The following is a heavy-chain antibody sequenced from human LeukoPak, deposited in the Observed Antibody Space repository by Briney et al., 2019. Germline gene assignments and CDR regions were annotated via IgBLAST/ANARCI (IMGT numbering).Heavy chain of an antibody. D-gene: IGHD4-11*01. J-gene: IGHJ4*02. CDR3: AREGVTKYYFDY. CDR2: IYYSGST. Sequence: PETLSLTCTVSGGSISSYYWSWIRQSPGKGLEWIGYIYYSGSTDYNPSLKSRVTISVDTSKNQFSLKLSSVTAADTAVYYCAREGVTKYYFDYWGQGTMV. V-gene: IGHV4-59*01. CDR1: GGSISSYY.